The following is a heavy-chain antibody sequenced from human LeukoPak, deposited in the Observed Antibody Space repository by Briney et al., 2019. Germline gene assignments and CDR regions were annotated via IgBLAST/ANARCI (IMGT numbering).Heavy chain of an antibody. CDR2: IYYSGRT. D-gene: IGHD5-24*01. J-gene: IGHJ4*02. Sequence: PSETLSLTCTVSGGSISSYYWSWIRQPPGKGLEWIGYIYYSGRTNYNPSLKSRVTISVDTSKNQFSLKLSSVTAADTAVYYCAREGDGYNYYFDYWGQGTLVTVSS. CDR1: GGSISSYY. CDR3: AREGDGYNYYFDY. V-gene: IGHV4-59*01.